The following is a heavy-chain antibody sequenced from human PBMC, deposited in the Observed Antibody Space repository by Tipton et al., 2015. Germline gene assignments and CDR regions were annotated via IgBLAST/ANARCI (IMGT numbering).Heavy chain of an antibody. CDR2: IFHSGST. J-gene: IGHJ4*02. D-gene: IGHD3-9*01. Sequence: TLSLTCSVSGGSVTSNNYFWSWIRQPPGKGLEWIGYIFHSGSTSYNPSLRSRVFISIDTSKNQFSLKLNSVTAADTAVYYCARLPPPELRYFDWLSHFDYWGQGTVVTVSS. CDR1: GGSVTSNNYF. CDR3: ARLPPPELRYFDWLSHFDY. V-gene: IGHV4-61*01.